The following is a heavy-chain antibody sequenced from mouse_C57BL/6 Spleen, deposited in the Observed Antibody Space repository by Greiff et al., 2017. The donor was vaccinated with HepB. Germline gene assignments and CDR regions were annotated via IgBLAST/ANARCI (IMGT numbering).Heavy chain of an antibody. J-gene: IGHJ4*01. CDR3: AIYYGNYGGYYAMDY. V-gene: IGHV1-64*01. D-gene: IGHD2-1*01. CDR2: IHPNSGST. CDR1: GYTFTSYW. Sequence: QVQLQQPGAELVKPGASVKLSCKASGYTFTSYWMHWVKQRPGQGLEWIGMIHPNSGSTNYNEKFKSKATLTVDKSSSTAYMQLSSLTSEDSAVYDCAIYYGNYGGYYAMDYWGQGTSVTVSS.